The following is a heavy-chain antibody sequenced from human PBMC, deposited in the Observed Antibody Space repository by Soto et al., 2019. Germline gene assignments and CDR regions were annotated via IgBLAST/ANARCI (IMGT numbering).Heavy chain of an antibody. Sequence: QVQLVQSGAEVKKPGSSVKVSCKASGGTFSSYTISWVRQAPGQGLEWMGRIIPILGIANYAQKFQGRVTITADKSTSTAYMELSSLRSEDTAVYYCASSGYSNKHAFDIWGQGTMVTVSS. J-gene: IGHJ3*02. CDR1: GGTFSSYT. CDR2: IIPILGIA. CDR3: ASSGYSNKHAFDI. D-gene: IGHD5-18*01. V-gene: IGHV1-69*02.